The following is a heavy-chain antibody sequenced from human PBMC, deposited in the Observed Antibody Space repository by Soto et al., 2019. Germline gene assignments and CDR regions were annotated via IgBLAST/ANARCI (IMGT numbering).Heavy chain of an antibody. Sequence: QVQLQESGPGLVKPSETLSLTCTVSGGSVSSGSYYWSWIRQPPGKGLEWIGYIYYSGSTNYNPSLKSRVTISVDTSKNQFSLKLSSVTAADTAVYYCARGRGYSYGYFAYWGQGTLVTVSS. D-gene: IGHD5-18*01. J-gene: IGHJ4*02. CDR1: GGSVSSGSYY. CDR3: ARGRGYSYGYFAY. CDR2: IYYSGST. V-gene: IGHV4-61*01.